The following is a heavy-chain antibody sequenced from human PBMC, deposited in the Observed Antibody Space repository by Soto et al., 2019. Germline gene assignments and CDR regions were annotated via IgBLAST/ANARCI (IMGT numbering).Heavy chain of an antibody. Sequence: ASETLSLTCAGSSDSISSRNWWAWVRQSPGKGLEMVGGIYQSGSTNYNPSLKSRVTISVDKSKNQFSLKLSSVSAADTAVYYCVSPYGSGHYNAFEFWGQGTMVTVSS. V-gene: IGHV4-4*02. J-gene: IGHJ3*01. CDR1: SDSISSRNW. CDR3: VSPYGSGHYNAFEF. CDR2: IYQSGST. D-gene: IGHD3-10*01.